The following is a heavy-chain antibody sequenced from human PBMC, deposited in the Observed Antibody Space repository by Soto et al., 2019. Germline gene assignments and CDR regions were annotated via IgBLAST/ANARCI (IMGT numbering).Heavy chain of an antibody. CDR2: IHYSGST. Sequence: PSETLSLTCTVSGVSITSHYWTWIRQPPGKGLEWIGNIHYSGSTNYSPSLKSRVIISVDTSENQSSFKLSSVTTADTSVYYCTGGGAGDPFDYWGQGALGTVSS. D-gene: IGHD7-27*01. J-gene: IGHJ4*02. CDR3: TGGGAGDPFDY. V-gene: IGHV4-59*11. CDR1: GVSITSHY.